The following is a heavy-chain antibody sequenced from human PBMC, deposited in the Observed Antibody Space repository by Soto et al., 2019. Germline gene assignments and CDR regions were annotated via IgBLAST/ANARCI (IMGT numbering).Heavy chain of an antibody. V-gene: IGHV3-7*03. CDR1: GFTFSTYW. CDR2: IKQDGSEK. J-gene: IGHJ6*02. D-gene: IGHD3-22*01. Sequence: GGSLRLSCAASGFTFSTYWMHWVRQAPGKGLEWVANIKQDGSEKYYVDSVKGRFTISRDNTKNSLYLQMNSLRAEDTAVYYCARDLRYDSSGYYSYYYGMDVWGQGTTVTVSS. CDR3: ARDLRYDSSGYYSYYYGMDV.